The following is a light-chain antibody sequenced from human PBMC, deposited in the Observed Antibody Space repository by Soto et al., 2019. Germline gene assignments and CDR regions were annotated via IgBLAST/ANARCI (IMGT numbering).Light chain of an antibody. V-gene: IGKV3-15*01. CDR2: DTS. Sequence: EIVLTQSPGTLSLSAGERATLSSRASQSVSSSYLAWYQQKHGQAPRLLIYDTSTRDTGVPTRFSGSRSGAEFTLTINRLQSEDFEVYYCQPYNNWPLTFGGGTKVDIK. J-gene: IGKJ4*01. CDR1: QSVSSSY. CDR3: QPYNNWPLT.